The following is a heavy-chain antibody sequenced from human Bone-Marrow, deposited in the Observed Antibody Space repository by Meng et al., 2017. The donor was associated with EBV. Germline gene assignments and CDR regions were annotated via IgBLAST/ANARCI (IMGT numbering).Heavy chain of an antibody. CDR2: INPNSGGT. CDR1: GYTFTGYY. J-gene: IGHJ4*02. V-gene: IGHV1-2*06. Sequence: QGQLGRAGARVKTPGSSVKVACKASGYTFTGYYMHWVRQAPGQGLEWMGRINPNSGGTNYAQKFQGRVTMTRDTSISTAYMELSRLRSDDTAVYYCARVLGVIAAVPGYWGQGTLVTVSS. CDR3: ARVLGVIAAVPGY. D-gene: IGHD6-13*01.